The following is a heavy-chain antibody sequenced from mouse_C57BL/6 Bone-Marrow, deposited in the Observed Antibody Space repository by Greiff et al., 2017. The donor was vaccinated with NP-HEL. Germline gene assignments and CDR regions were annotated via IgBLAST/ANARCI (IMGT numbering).Heavy chain of an antibody. Sequence: VKLMESGAELVRPGTSVKVSCKASGYAFTNYLIEWVKQRPGQGLEWIGVINPGSGGTNYNEKFKGKATLTADKSSSTAYMQLSSLTSEDSAVYFCSLYFDYWGQGTTLTVSS. J-gene: IGHJ2*01. CDR1: GYAFTNYL. CDR2: INPGSGGT. V-gene: IGHV1-54*01. CDR3: SLYFDY.